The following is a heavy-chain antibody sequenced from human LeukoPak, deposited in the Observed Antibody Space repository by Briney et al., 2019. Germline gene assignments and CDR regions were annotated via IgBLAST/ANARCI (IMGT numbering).Heavy chain of an antibody. Sequence: SETLSRTCTVSGYSISSGYYWGWIRQPPGKGLEWIGSIYHSGSTYYNPSLKSRVTISVDTSKNQFSLKLSSVTAADTAVYYCARGNIVVVPAAISSSSFDPWGQGTLVTVSS. D-gene: IGHD2-2*01. CDR1: GYSISSGYY. V-gene: IGHV4-38-2*02. CDR3: ARGNIVVVPAAISSSSFDP. J-gene: IGHJ5*02. CDR2: IYHSGST.